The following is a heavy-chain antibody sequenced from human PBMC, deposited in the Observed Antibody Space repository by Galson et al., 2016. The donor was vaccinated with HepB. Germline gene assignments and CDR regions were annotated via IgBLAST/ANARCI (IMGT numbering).Heavy chain of an antibody. CDR2: IIPMFGAA. V-gene: IGHV1-69*13. CDR1: GGTFSSYA. CDR3: ARVAARHYFYGMDV. Sequence: SVKVSCKASGGTFSSYAISWVRQAPGQGLEWMGGIIPMFGAANYAQKFQGRVTITADESTSTAYMELSSLRSEDTAVYYCARVAARHYFYGMDVWGQGTTVTVSS. D-gene: IGHD6-6*01. J-gene: IGHJ6*02.